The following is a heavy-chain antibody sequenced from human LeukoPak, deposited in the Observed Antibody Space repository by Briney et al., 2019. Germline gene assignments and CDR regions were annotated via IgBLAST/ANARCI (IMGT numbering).Heavy chain of an antibody. Sequence: GGSLRLSCAASGFTFSSYSMNWVRQAPGKGLEWVSSISSSSSYIYYADSVKGRFTISRDNAKNSLYLQVNSLRAEDTAVYYCARDGTHCSSTNCYLDYWGQGTLVTVSS. V-gene: IGHV3-21*01. CDR2: ISSSSSYI. CDR1: GFTFSSYS. CDR3: ARDGTHCSSTNCYLDY. J-gene: IGHJ4*02. D-gene: IGHD2-2*01.